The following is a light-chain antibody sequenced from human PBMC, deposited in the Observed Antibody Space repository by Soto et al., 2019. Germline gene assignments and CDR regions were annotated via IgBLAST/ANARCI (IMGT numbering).Light chain of an antibody. V-gene: IGKV1-5*03. CDR3: QQYKDYWT. J-gene: IGKJ1*01. CDR1: QSISRW. CDR2: ETS. Sequence: DVQITQSPSTLSAYVGDRVTITCRASQSISRWLAWYQQKPGKAPKLLIYETSSLEDGVPSRFTGSGSGTEFSLTITSLQPEDFASYYCQQYKDYWTFGQGTKV.